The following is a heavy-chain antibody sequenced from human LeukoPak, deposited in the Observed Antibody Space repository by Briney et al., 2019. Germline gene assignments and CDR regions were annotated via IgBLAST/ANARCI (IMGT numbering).Heavy chain of an antibody. D-gene: IGHD3-10*01. Sequence: GGSLRLSCGASGFTFSSHAMSWVRQAPGQGLEWVSVISASGAGGTYYADSVKGRFTISRDNSKNTLYLQMNSLRAEDTAVYYCAKEGIRGSGSYYNVKDYWGQGTLVTVSS. J-gene: IGHJ4*02. V-gene: IGHV3-23*01. CDR3: AKEGIRGSGSYYNVKDY. CDR2: ISASGAGGT. CDR1: GFTFSSHA.